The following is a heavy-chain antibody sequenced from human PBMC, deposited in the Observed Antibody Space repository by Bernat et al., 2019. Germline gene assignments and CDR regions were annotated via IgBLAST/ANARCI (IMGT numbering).Heavy chain of an antibody. Sequence: QVQLVQSGAEVKQPGASVKVSCKASGYTFTGYYMHWVRQAPGQGLEWMGRINPNSGGTNYAQKFQGRVTMTRDTSTSTAYMELSRLRSDDTAVYYCARAVDGDGDYGPDYWGQGTLVTVSS. V-gene: IGHV1-2*06. CDR1: GYTFTGYY. D-gene: IGHD4-17*01. CDR2: INPNSGGT. CDR3: ARAVDGDGDYGPDY. J-gene: IGHJ4*02.